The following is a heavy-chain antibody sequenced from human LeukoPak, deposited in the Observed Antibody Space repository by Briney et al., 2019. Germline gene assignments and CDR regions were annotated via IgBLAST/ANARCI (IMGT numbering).Heavy chain of an antibody. Sequence: PSETLSLTCTVSGGSISSYYWSWIRQPPGKGLEWIGYIYYSGSTNYNPSLKSRVTISVDTSKNQFSLKLSSVTAADTAVYYCANYDSSGYWSWGQGTLVTVSP. J-gene: IGHJ4*02. CDR1: GGSISSYY. CDR2: IYYSGST. D-gene: IGHD3-22*01. CDR3: ANYDSSGYWS. V-gene: IGHV4-59*08.